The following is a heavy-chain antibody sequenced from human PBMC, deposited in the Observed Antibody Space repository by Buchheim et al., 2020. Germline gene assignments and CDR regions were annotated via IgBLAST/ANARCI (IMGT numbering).Heavy chain of an antibody. CDR3: ARVRGLIMGDYGMDV. D-gene: IGHD3-10*01. J-gene: IGHJ6*02. CDR1: GGSISSTTDF. CDR2: VYYTGST. Sequence: QLQLQESGPGLVKPSETLSLTCSVSGGSISSTTDFWAWIRQPPGKGLEWIGSVYYTGSTYYNPSLQSQVTISVDTSKNQFSLNLTSVTAADTAVYYCARVRGLIMGDYGMDVWGQGTT. V-gene: IGHV4-39*07.